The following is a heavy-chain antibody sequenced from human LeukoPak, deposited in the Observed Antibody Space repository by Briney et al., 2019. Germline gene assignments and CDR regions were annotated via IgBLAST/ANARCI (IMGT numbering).Heavy chain of an antibody. D-gene: IGHD3-22*01. Sequence: PGGSLRLSCAASGFMYSDYWMSWVRQAPGKGLEWVANIKEDGSEKYYADSVKGRFTLSRDNAKNSLYLQMNSLRAEDTAVYYCAREYYYNSSGYGASRYWGQGTLVTVSS. J-gene: IGHJ4*02. CDR3: AREYYYNSSGYGASRY. CDR1: GFMYSDYW. V-gene: IGHV3-7*01. CDR2: IKEDGSEK.